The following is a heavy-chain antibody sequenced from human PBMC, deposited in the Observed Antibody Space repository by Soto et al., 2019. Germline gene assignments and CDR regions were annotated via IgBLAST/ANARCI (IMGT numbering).Heavy chain of an antibody. J-gene: IGHJ3*02. Sequence: PSETLSLTCAVSGGSISSGGYSWSWIRQPPGKGLEWIGYIYHSGSTYYNPSLKSRVTISVDRSKNQFSLKLSSVTAADTAVYCSARGLGYDSSASEAFDIWGQGTMVTVSS. V-gene: IGHV4-30-2*01. CDR3: ARGLGYDSSASEAFDI. CDR1: GGSISSGGYS. CDR2: IYHSGST. D-gene: IGHD3-22*01.